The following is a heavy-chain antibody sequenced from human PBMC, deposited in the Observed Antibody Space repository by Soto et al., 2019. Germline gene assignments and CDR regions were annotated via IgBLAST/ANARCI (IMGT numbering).Heavy chain of an antibody. D-gene: IGHD2-2*01. Sequence: ASVKVSCKASGYTFTDYYIHWVRQAPGQGLEWMGWINPNSGATNYAQKFQGRVTMTRDTSISTAYMELSRLRSDDTAVYYCARDLVPAAISFYGMDVWGQGTTVTVSS. CDR1: GYTFTDYY. V-gene: IGHV1-2*02. J-gene: IGHJ6*02. CDR3: ARDLVPAAISFYGMDV. CDR2: INPNSGAT.